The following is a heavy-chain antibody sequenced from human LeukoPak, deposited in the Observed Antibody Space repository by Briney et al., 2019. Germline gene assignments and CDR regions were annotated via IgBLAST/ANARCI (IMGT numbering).Heavy chain of an antibody. D-gene: IGHD3-22*01. J-gene: IGHJ4*02. CDR2: INHSGST. V-gene: IGHV4-34*01. CDR1: GGSFSGYY. Sequence: SETLSLTCAVYGGSFSGYYWSWIRQPPGKGLEWIGEINHSGSTNYNPSLKSRVTISVDRSKNQFSLKLSSVTAADTAVYYCARGSVVVTPFDYWGREPWSPSPQ. CDR3: ARGSVVVTPFDY.